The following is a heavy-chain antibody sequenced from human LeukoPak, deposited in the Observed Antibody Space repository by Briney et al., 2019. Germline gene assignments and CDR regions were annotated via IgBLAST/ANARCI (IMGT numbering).Heavy chain of an antibody. CDR2: ISSSSSTI. V-gene: IGHV3-48*04. CDR1: GFTFSSYS. D-gene: IGHD6-19*01. CDR3: ARRQGSGWRYFDY. Sequence: GGSLRLSCAASGFTFSSYSMNWVRQAPGKGLEWVSYISSSSSTIYYADSVKGRFTISRDNAKNSLYLQMNSLRAEDTAVYYCARRQGSGWRYFDYWGQGTLVTVSS. J-gene: IGHJ4*02.